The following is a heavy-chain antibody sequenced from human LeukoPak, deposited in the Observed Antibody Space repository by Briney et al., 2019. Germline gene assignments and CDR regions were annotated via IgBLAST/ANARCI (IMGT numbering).Heavy chain of an antibody. CDR2: ISFDGSNK. CDR3: AREERPIGYDYVWGSYRYPFDY. Sequence: PGGSLRLSCAVSGFTFSSYAVHWVRQAPGKGLEWVAVISFDGSNKYYADSVKGRFTISRDNSKNTLYLQMNSLRAEDTAVYYCAREERPIGYDYVWGSYRYPFDYWGQGTLVTVSS. D-gene: IGHD3-16*02. J-gene: IGHJ4*02. V-gene: IGHV3-30*03. CDR1: GFTFSSYA.